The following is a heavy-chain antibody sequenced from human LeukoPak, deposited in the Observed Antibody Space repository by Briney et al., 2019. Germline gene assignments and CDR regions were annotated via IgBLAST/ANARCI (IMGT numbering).Heavy chain of an antibody. CDR3: ARARRGFLEWLAFDY. V-gene: IGHV1-69*05. D-gene: IGHD3-3*01. Sequence: SVKVSCKASGGTFGSYAISWVRQAPGQGLEWMGGIIPIFGTANYAQKFQGRVTITTDESTSTAYMELSSLRSEDTAVYYCARARRGFLEWLAFDYWGQGTLVTVSS. CDR2: IIPIFGTA. CDR1: GGTFGSYA. J-gene: IGHJ4*02.